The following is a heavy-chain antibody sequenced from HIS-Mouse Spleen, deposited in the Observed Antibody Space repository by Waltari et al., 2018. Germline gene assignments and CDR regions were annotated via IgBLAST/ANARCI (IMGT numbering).Heavy chain of an antibody. D-gene: IGHD4-4*01. Sequence: QVQLVQSGADVKKPGASLKVSCKASGYTFTSYDINGVRQATGQGLEWMGWMNPNSGSTGYAQKFQGRVTMTRNTSRSTAYMELSSLRSEDTAVYYCARGHDYSNYFDYWGQGTLVTVSS. V-gene: IGHV1-8*01. CDR1: GYTFTSYD. CDR3: ARGHDYSNYFDY. J-gene: IGHJ4*02. CDR2: MNPNSGST.